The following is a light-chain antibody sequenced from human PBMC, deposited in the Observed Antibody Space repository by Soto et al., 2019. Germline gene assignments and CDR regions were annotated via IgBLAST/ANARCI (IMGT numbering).Light chain of an antibody. CDR3: QHYNSYSEA. CDR2: KAS. V-gene: IGKV1-5*03. CDR1: QTISSW. Sequence: DIRMTQSPCSLSASVGDRVTITCGASQTISSWLVWYQQKPGKAPKLLIYKASTLKSGVPSRSSGSGSGTEFTLTISSLQPDDFATYYCQHYNSYSEAFGQGTKVDIK. J-gene: IGKJ1*01.